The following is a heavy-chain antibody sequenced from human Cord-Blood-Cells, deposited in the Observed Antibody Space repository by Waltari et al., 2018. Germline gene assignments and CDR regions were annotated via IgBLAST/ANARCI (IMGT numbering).Heavy chain of an antibody. D-gene: IGHD2-2*01. CDR3: ARYQDIVVVPAAVNWFDP. CDR1: GGSISSSSYY. J-gene: IGHJ5*02. V-gene: IGHV4-39*01. Sequence: QLQLQESGPGLVKPSETLSLTCTVSGGSISSSSYYWGWIRQPPGKGLEWIGSIYYSGRTYYNPSLKSRVTISVDTSKNQFSLKLSSVTAADTAVYYCARYQDIVVVPAAVNWFDPWGQGTLVTVSS. CDR2: IYYSGRT.